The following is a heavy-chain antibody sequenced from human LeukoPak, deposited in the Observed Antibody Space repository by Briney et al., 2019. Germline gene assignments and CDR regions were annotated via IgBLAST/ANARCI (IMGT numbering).Heavy chain of an antibody. Sequence: SETLSLTCTVSGGFISSSGYYWGWVRQPPGKGLEWIGSIFYSGKTYSNSSLEGRVTISVDTSKNQFSLKLNSVTAADTAVYYCARQGGWFDPWGQGTLVTVSS. D-gene: IGHD2-15*01. J-gene: IGHJ5*02. CDR2: IFYSGKT. V-gene: IGHV4-39*01. CDR3: ARQGGWFDP. CDR1: GGFISSSGYY.